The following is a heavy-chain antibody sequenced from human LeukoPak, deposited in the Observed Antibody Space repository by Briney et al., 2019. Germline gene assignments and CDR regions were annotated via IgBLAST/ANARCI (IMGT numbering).Heavy chain of an antibody. CDR3: AGYGGSYPYYMDV. V-gene: IGHV3-9*01. D-gene: IGHD1-26*01. J-gene: IGHJ6*03. CDR1: GFTFDDYA. CDR2: ISWNSGSI. Sequence: PGGSLRLSCAASGFTFDDYAMHWVRQAPGKGLEWVSGISWNSGSIGYADSVKGRFPISRDNAKNSLYLQMNSLRAEDTAVYYCAGYGGSYPYYMDVWGKGTTVTISS.